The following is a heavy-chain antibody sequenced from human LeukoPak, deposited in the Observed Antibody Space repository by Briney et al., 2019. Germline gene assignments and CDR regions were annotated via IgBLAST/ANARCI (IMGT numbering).Heavy chain of an antibody. V-gene: IGHV4-59*01. J-gene: IGHJ4*02. Sequence: PSETLSLTCSVSGGSISSYYWTWIRQPPGKGLEWIGYIHYTGSTNYNPSLKSRLTISLDTSKNQFSLKLSSVTAADTAVYYCARRDTGSDFDYWGQGTLVTVA. CDR1: GGSISSYY. D-gene: IGHD5-18*01. CDR2: IHYTGST. CDR3: ARRDTGSDFDY.